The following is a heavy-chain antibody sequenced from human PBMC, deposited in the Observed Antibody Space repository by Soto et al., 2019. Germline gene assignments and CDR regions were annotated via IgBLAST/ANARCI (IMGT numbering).Heavy chain of an antibody. CDR1: GGSFSGYY. J-gene: IGHJ4*02. V-gene: IGHV4-34*01. CDR2: INHSGST. D-gene: IGHD6-13*01. CDR3: ARAGQQLYVNDY. Sequence: QVQLQQWGAGLLKPSETLSLTCAVYGGSFSGYYWSWIRQPPGKGLEWIGEINHSGSTNYNPSLKSRVTISVDTSKNQFSLKLSSVTAADTAVYYCARAGQQLYVNDYWGQGNLVTVSS.